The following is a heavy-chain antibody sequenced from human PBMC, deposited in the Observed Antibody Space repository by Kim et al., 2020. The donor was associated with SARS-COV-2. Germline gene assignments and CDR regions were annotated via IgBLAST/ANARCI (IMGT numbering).Heavy chain of an antibody. CDR3: AREGEDILTGYRGYLNDY. CDR2: INSDGSST. Sequence: GGSLRLSCAASGFTFSSYWMHWVRQAPGKGLVWVSRINSDGSSTSYADSVKGRFTISRDNAKNTLYLQMNSLRAEDTAVYYCAREGEDILTGYRGYLNDYWGQGTLVTVSS. D-gene: IGHD3-9*01. CDR1: GFTFSSYW. J-gene: IGHJ4*02. V-gene: IGHV3-74*01.